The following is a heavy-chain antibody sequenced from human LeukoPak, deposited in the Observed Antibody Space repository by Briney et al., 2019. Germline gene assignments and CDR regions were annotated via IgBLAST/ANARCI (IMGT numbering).Heavy chain of an antibody. V-gene: IGHV1-69*13. CDR2: IIPIFGTA. CDR1: GGTFSSYA. CDR3: ARDIGRFLEWLPARIYGMDV. J-gene: IGHJ6*02. D-gene: IGHD3-3*01. Sequence: SVKVSCKASGGTFSSYAISWVRQAPGQGLEWVGGIIPIFGTANYAQKFQGRVTITADESTSTAYMELSSLRSEDTAVYYCARDIGRFLEWLPARIYGMDVWGQGTTVTVSS.